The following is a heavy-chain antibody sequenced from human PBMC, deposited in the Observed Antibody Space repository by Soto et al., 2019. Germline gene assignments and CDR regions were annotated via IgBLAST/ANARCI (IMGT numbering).Heavy chain of an antibody. J-gene: IGHJ4*02. V-gene: IGHV5-10-1*01. CDR1: GYSFAGYW. CDR2: IDPSDSQT. Sequence: PGESLKISCKGSGYSFAGYWITWVRQKPGKGLEWMGRIDPSDSQTYYSPSFRGHVTLSVDRSISTAYLQWSSLKASDTAIYYCATSTVSYVDIVSSTTRGYFDHWGQGTLVTVSS. CDR3: ATSTVSYVDIVSSTTRGYFDH. D-gene: IGHD5-12*01.